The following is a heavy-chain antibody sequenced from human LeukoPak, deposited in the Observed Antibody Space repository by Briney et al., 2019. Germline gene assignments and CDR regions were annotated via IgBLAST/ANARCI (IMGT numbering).Heavy chain of an antibody. CDR2: ISYDGSYK. J-gene: IGHJ4*02. V-gene: IGHV3-30*18. D-gene: IGHD1-26*01. Sequence: GGSLRLSCVASGFTFSSYAMHWVRQTRRKGLEWVAVISYDGSYKEYAGSVKGRFTISRDNSENTLYLQMNSLRPDDTAVYYCAKDGSYSGSYLPDYRGQGTPVTVSS. CDR1: GFTFSSYA. CDR3: AKDGSYSGSYLPDY.